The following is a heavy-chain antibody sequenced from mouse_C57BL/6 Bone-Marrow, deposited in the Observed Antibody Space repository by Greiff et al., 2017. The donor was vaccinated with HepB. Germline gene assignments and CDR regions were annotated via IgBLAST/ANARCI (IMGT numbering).Heavy chain of an antibody. CDR3: ARPDGSSYFDY. V-gene: IGHV1-82*01. CDR1: GYAFSSSW. D-gene: IGHD1-1*01. Sequence: QVQLQQSGPELVKPGASVKISCKASGYAFSSSWMNWVKQRPGKGLEWIGRIYPGDGDTNYNGKFKGKATLTADKSSSTAYMQLSSLTSEDSAVYFCARPDGSSYFDYWGQGTTLTVSS. J-gene: IGHJ2*01. CDR2: IYPGDGDT.